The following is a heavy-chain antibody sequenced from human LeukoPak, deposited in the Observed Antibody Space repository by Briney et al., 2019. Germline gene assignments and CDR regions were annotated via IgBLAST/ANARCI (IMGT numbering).Heavy chain of an antibody. CDR3: AREAVAVANEDFDY. D-gene: IGHD6-19*01. CDR1: GYTFTGYY. CDR2: INPNSGGT. V-gene: IGHV1-2*02. J-gene: IGHJ4*02. Sequence: ASVKVSCKASGYTFTGYYIHWVRQAPGQGLEWMGWINPNSGGTNYAQKFQGRVTMTRDTSISTAYMELSRLRSDDTAVYYCAREAVAVANEDFDYWGQGTLVTVSS.